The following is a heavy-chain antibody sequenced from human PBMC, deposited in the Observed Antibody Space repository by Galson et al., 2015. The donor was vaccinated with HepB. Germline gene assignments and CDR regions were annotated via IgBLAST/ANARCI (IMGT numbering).Heavy chain of an antibody. CDR2: IYHSGST. V-gene: IGHV4-30-2*01. D-gene: IGHD3-9*01. Sequence: LSLTCAVSGGSISSGGYSWSWIRQPPGKGLEWIGYIYHSGSTYYNPSLKSRVTISVDRSKNQFSLKLSSVTAADTAVYYCARQYYDILTGYYNYAFDIWGQGTMVTVSS. CDR3: ARQYYDILTGYYNYAFDI. CDR1: GGSISSGGYS. J-gene: IGHJ3*02.